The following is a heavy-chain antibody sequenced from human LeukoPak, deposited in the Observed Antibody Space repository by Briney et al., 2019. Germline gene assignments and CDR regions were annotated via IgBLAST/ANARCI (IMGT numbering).Heavy chain of an antibody. J-gene: IGHJ4*02. Sequence: SETLSLTCTVSGGSISSSSYYWGWIRQPPGKGLEWIGEIDHSGSTNYNPSLKSRVTISVDTSKNQFSLKLSSVTAADTAVYYCARAFRTPYYYGSGSYYNVLDYFDYWGQGTLVTVSS. CDR2: IDHSGST. V-gene: IGHV4-39*07. CDR3: ARAFRTPYYYGSGSYYNVLDYFDY. CDR1: GGSISSSSYY. D-gene: IGHD3-10*01.